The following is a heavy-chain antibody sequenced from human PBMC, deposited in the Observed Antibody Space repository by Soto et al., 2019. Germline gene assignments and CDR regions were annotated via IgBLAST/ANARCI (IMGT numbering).Heavy chain of an antibody. D-gene: IGHD2-15*01. V-gene: IGHV1-18*01. Sequence: QVQLVQSGAEVKKPGASVKVSCKASGYTFTSYGISWVRQAPGQGLEWMGWISAYNGNTNYAQKLQGRVTMTTDTSTSTAYMELRSLRSDDTAVYYCASLGCSGGSCYHNWFDPWGQGTLVTDSS. CDR3: ASLGCSGGSCYHNWFDP. CDR1: GYTFTSYG. CDR2: ISAYNGNT. J-gene: IGHJ5*02.